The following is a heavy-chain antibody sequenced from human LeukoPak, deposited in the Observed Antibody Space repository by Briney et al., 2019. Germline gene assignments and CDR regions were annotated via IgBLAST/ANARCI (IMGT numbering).Heavy chain of an antibody. CDR1: GFTFSTLA. D-gene: IGHD2-2*01. CDR3: ARDDSTDV. CDR2: IKQDGSEK. J-gene: IGHJ6*02. V-gene: IGHV3-7*01. Sequence: GGSLRLSCTASGFTFSTLAMSWVRQAPGKGLEWVANIKQDGSEKYYVDSVKGRFTISRDNAKNSLYLQMNSLRAEDTAVYYCARDDSTDVWGQGTTVTVSS.